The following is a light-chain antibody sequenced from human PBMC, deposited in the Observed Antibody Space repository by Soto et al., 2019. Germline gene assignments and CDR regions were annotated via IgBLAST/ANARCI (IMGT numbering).Light chain of an antibody. Sequence: QSVLTQPPSASGSPGQSVTISCTGTSSDIGGYNFVSWYQQHPGKAPKLMIDEVNKRPSGVPDRFSGSKSGNTASLTVSGLQAEDEAAYYCSSYADTNNLVFGGGTKLTVL. J-gene: IGLJ2*01. V-gene: IGLV2-8*01. CDR1: SSDIGGYNF. CDR2: EVN. CDR3: SSYADTNNLV.